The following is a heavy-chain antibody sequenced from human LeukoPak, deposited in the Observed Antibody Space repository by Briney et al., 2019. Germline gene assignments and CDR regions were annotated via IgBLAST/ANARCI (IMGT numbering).Heavy chain of an antibody. J-gene: IGHJ6*02. CDR2: IISGGTT. CDR3: AKERAVVPRGGMDV. Sequence: QPGGSLRLSCAASGFTFSSYAMSWVRQAPGKGLDWVSGIISGGTTYYADSVKGRFTISRDNSKNTLYLQMNSLRAEDTAVYYCAKERAVVPRGGMDVWGQGTTVTVSS. D-gene: IGHD2-2*01. V-gene: IGHV3-23*01. CDR1: GFTFSSYA.